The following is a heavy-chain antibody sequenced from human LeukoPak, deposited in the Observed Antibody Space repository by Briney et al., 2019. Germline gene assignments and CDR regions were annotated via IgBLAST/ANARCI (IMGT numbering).Heavy chain of an antibody. CDR1: GFSFSSYW. Sequence: PGGSLRLSCAASGFSFSSYWMTWVRQAPGKGLEWVANIKQDGREKYYVDSVKGRFTISRDNAKNSLYLQMNSLRAEDTAVYYCARGHLLVDYWGQGTLVTVSS. V-gene: IGHV3-7*01. J-gene: IGHJ4*02. CDR3: ARGHLLVDY. CDR2: IKQDGREK.